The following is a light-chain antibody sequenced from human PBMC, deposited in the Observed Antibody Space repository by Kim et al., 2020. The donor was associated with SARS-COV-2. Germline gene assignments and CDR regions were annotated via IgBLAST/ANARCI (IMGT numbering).Light chain of an antibody. V-gene: IGKV3-15*01. Sequence: EIVMTQSPATLSVSPGERATLSCRASQDIGSGLSWYQQKPGQAPRVLIYGASTRAAGIPARFSGSGSGTEFTLTISSLQSDDFAIYYCQQYGYWRAFGQETRLEIK. CDR3: QQYGYWRA. J-gene: IGKJ5*01. CDR2: GAS. CDR1: QDIGSG.